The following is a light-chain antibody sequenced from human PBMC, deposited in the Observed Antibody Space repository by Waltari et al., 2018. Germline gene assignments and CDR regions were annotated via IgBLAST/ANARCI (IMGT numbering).Light chain of an antibody. CDR1: QSVSRS. CDR3: QHYVRLPAT. CDR2: GAS. Sequence: IVLTQSLGTLSLSPGERATLSCRASQSVSRSLAWYQQKPGQAPKLLIYGASNRATGIPDRFTGSGSGTDFSLTISSLEPEDFAIYFCQHYVRLPATFGQGTKVEIK. J-gene: IGKJ1*01. V-gene: IGKV3-20*01.